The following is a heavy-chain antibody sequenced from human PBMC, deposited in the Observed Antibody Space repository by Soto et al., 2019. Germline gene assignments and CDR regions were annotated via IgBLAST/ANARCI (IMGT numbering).Heavy chain of an antibody. J-gene: IGHJ6*02. V-gene: IGHV1-46*01. CDR1: GYTFTSYY. CDR2: INPSGGST. CDR3: ARDQRVHSSSPYYYGMDV. D-gene: IGHD6-6*01. Sequence: ASVKVSCKASGYTFTSYYMHWVRQAPGQGLEWMGIINPSGGSTSYAQKFQGRVTMTRDTSTSTVYMELSSLRSEDTAVYYCARDQRVHSSSPYYYGMDVWGQGTTVTVSS.